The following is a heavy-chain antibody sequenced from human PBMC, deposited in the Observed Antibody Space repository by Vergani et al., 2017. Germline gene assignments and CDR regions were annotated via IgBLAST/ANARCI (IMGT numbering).Heavy chain of an antibody. V-gene: IGHV1-69*13. CDR2: IIPIFGTT. CDR3: ARARSSVYYYYMDV. D-gene: IGHD6-6*01. Sequence: QVQLVQSGAEVKKPGASVKVSCKASGYTFTSYGISWVRQPPGQGLEWMGGIIPIFGTTNYAQKFQDRVTITADESTSTAYMELSSLRSEDTAVYYCARARSSVYYYYMDVWGKGTTVTVSS. J-gene: IGHJ6*03. CDR1: GYTFTSYG.